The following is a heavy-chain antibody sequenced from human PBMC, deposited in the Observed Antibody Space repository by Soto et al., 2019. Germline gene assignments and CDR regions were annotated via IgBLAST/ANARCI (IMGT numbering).Heavy chain of an antibody. CDR1: GFTFSSYG. V-gene: IGHV3-33*01. CDR2: IWYDGSNK. J-gene: IGHJ4*02. Sequence: GGSLRLSCAASGFTFSSYGMHWVRQAPGKGLEWVAVIWYDGSNKYYADSVKGRFTISRDNSKNTLYLQMNSLRAEDTAVYYCARDHYGSGSYYNRDYLFDYWGQGTLVTVSS. D-gene: IGHD3-10*01. CDR3: ARDHYGSGSYYNRDYLFDY.